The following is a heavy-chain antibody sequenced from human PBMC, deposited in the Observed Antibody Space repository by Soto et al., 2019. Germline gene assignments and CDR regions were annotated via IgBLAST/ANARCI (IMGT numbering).Heavy chain of an antibody. D-gene: IGHD3-10*01. Sequence: GGSLRLSXAASGFTFSAFGMHWVRQAPGKGLEWVAVISADGKKTFYADSVKGRFTISRDSPHNALFLDLSSLRGDDTAVYYCAKDRGSWDYYYGMDAWGQGTTVTV. CDR3: AKDRGSWDYYYGMDA. V-gene: IGHV3-30*18. CDR1: GFTFSAFG. CDR2: ISADGKKT. J-gene: IGHJ6*02.